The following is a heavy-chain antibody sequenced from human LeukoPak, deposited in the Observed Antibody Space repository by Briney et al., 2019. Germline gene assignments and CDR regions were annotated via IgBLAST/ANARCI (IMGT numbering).Heavy chain of an antibody. V-gene: IGHV4-4*07. CDR2: IYTSGST. D-gene: IGHD2-2*01. Sequence: PSETLSLTCTVSGGSISSYYWSWIRQPAGKGLEWIGRIYTSGSTNYNPSLESRVTISLDTSKNQFSLKLSSVTAADTAVYYCARVSIVVVPAAKASNYMDVWGKGTTVTVSS. CDR3: ARVSIVVVPAAKASNYMDV. J-gene: IGHJ6*03. CDR1: GGSISSYY.